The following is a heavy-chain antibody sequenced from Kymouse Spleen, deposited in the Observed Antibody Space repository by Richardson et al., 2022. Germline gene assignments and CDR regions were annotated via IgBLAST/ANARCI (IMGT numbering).Heavy chain of an antibody. CDR1: GGSISSSSYY. D-gene: IGHD6-6*01. CDR3: ARQAARPDYFDY. J-gene: IGHJ4*02. V-gene: IGHV4-39*01. CDR2: IYYSGST. Sequence: QLQLQESGPGLVKPSETLSLTCTVSGGSISSSSYYWGWIRQPPGKGLEWIGSIYYSGSTYYNPSLKSRVTISVDTSKNQFSLKLSSVTAADTAVYYCARQAARPDYFDYWGQGTLVTVSS.